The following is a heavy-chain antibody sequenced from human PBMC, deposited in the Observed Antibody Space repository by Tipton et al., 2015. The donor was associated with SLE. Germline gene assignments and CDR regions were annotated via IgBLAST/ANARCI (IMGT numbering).Heavy chain of an antibody. D-gene: IGHD1-26*01. J-gene: IGHJ4*02. CDR1: GASISTYF. V-gene: IGHV4-59*01. CDR3: ARDRLGGPFDY. CDR2: IDDSGTT. Sequence: TLSLTCTVSGASISTYFWSWVRQPPGKGLEWIGYIDDSGTTNFNPFLKSRVIMSEDTSKNQFSLRLSSVTAADTAVYYCARDRLGGPFDYWGQGSLVTVSS.